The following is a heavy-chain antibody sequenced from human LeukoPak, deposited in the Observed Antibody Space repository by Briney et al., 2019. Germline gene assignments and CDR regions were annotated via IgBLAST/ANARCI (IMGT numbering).Heavy chain of an antibody. CDR3: ARAHSSGWRTPFDY. D-gene: IGHD6-19*01. CDR2: ISSSSSYI. Sequence: GGSLRLSCAASGFTFSSYSMNWVRQAPGKGLEWVSSISSSSSYIYYADSVKDRFTISRDNAKNSLYLQMNSLRAEDTAVYYCARAHSSGWRTPFDYWGQGTLVTVSS. J-gene: IGHJ4*02. V-gene: IGHV3-21*01. CDR1: GFTFSSYS.